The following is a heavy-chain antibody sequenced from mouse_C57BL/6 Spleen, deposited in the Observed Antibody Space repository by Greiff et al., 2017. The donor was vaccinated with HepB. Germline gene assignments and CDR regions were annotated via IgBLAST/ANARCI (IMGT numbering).Heavy chain of an antibody. CDR1: GYAFSSSW. J-gene: IGHJ4*01. V-gene: IGHV1-82*01. Sequence: QVQLQQSGPELVKPGASVKISCKASGYAFSSSWMNWVKQRPGKGLEWIGRIYPGDGDTNYNGKFKGKATLTADKSSSTAYMQLSSLTSEDSAVYFCAREVYYGSSYLYAMDYWGQGTSVTVSS. CDR2: IYPGDGDT. D-gene: IGHD1-1*01. CDR3: AREVYYGSSYLYAMDY.